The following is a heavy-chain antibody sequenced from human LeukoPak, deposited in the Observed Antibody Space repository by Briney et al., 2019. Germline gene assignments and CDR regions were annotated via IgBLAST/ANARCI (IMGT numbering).Heavy chain of an antibody. CDR2: ISYDGSNK. CDR3: ARAGFDY. CDR1: GFTFSSYA. Sequence: GSLRLSCAASGFTFSSYAMHWVRQAPGKGLEWVAVISYDGSNKYYADSVKGRFTISRDNSKNTLYLQMNSLRAEDTAVYYCARAGFDYWGQGTLVTVSS. V-gene: IGHV3-30-3*01. J-gene: IGHJ4*02.